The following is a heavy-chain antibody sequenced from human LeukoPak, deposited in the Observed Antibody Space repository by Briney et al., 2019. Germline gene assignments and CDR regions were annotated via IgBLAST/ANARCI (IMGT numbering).Heavy chain of an antibody. Sequence: SETLSLTCTVSGGSISSYYWSWIRQPAGKGLEWIGRIYTSGSTNYNPSLKSRVTISVDTSKNQFSLKLSSVTAADTAVYYCARSPPRSGSYYVNAFDIWGQGTMVTVSS. V-gene: IGHV4-4*07. D-gene: IGHD3-10*01. CDR3: ARSPPRSGSYYVNAFDI. CDR2: IYTSGST. J-gene: IGHJ3*02. CDR1: GGSISSYY.